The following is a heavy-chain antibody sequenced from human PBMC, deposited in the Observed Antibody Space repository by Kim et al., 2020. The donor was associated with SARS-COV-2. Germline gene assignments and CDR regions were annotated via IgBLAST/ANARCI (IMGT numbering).Heavy chain of an antibody. CDR3: VSDRY. CDR2: ISSKSSYM. Sequence: GGSLRLSCAASGFTFSGYTMKWVRQAPGKGLEWVSSISSKSSYMYYGDSVKGRFTISRDNAKSSLYLQMNSLRVEDTAVYFCVSDRYWGQGTGVSVSS. CDR1: GFTFSGYT. J-gene: IGHJ4*02. V-gene: IGHV3-21*06.